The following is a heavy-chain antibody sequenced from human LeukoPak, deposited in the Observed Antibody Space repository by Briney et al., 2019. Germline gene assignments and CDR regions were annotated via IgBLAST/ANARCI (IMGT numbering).Heavy chain of an antibody. CDR1: GYTFSSYG. J-gene: IGHJ4*02. CDR3: ARGPSEGSGSWSFDY. D-gene: IGHD6-13*01. CDR2: IIPIFGTA. Sequence: GASVKVSCKASGYTFSSYGISWLRQAPGQGLEWMGGIIPIFGTANYAQKFQGRVTITTDESTSTAYMELSSLRSEDTAVYYCARGPSEGSGSWSFDYWGQGALVTVSS. V-gene: IGHV1-69*05.